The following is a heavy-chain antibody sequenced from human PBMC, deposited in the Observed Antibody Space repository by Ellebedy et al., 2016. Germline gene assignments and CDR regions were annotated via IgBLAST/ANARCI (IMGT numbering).Heavy chain of an antibody. CDR2: IYYSGST. CDR1: GGSVSSGSYY. Sequence: SETLSLTCTVSGGSVSSGSYYWSWIRQPPGKGLEWIGNIYYSGSTNYNPSLKSRVTISLDTSKNQFSLRLTSLTAADTAVYYCARGIVTPFFDSWGQGTLVTVSS. D-gene: IGHD1-26*01. V-gene: IGHV4-61*01. CDR3: ARGIVTPFFDS. J-gene: IGHJ4*02.